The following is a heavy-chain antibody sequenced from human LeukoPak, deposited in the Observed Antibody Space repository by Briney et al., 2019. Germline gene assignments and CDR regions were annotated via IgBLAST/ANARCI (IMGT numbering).Heavy chain of an antibody. CDR2: IYTSGST. V-gene: IGHV4-4*07. J-gene: IGHJ5*02. D-gene: IGHD6-19*01. CDR3: ARSSVAGPLDWFDP. CDR1: GGSISSYY. Sequence: SETLSLTCTVSGGSISSYYWSWIRQPAGKGLEWIGRIYTSGSTNYNPSLKSRVTISVDTSKNQFSLKLSSVTAADTAVYYCARSSVAGPLDWFDPWGQGTLVTVSS.